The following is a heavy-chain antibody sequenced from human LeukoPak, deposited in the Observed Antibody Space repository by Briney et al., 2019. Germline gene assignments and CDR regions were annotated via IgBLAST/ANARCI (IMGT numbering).Heavy chain of an antibody. Sequence: GGSLRLSCAASGFTFSSYGMHSVRQAPGKGLEWVAFIRYDGSNKYYADSVKGRFTISRDNSKNTLYLQMNSLRAEDTAVYYCAKCGDYGDYVYFDYWGQGTLVTVSS. J-gene: IGHJ4*02. D-gene: IGHD4-17*01. CDR3: AKCGDYGDYVYFDY. CDR2: IRYDGSNK. CDR1: GFTFSSYG. V-gene: IGHV3-30*02.